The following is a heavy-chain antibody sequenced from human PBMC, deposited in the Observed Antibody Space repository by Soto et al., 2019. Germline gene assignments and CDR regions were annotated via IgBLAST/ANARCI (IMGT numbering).Heavy chain of an antibody. CDR3: ARDPRWDIYGMEV. V-gene: IGHV3-72*01. J-gene: IGHJ6*04. D-gene: IGHD1-26*01. CDR2: TRNKANRYTT. CDR1: GFTFSDHY. Sequence: EVQLVESGGGLVQPGGSLRLSCAVSGFTFSDHYMDWVRQAPGKGLEWVGRTRNKANRYTTEYAASVKGRFTISRDDSKNSLYLQMNSLKTDDTAVYYCARDPRWDIYGMEVWGKGTTVTASS.